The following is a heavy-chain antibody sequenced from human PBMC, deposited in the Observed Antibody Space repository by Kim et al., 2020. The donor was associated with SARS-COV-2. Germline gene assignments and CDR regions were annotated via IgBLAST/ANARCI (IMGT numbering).Heavy chain of an antibody. CDR3: ARGIVAGTWFQH. CDR1: GGSISSGGYY. J-gene: IGHJ1*01. V-gene: IGHV4-31*03. CDR2: IYYSGST. Sequence: SETLSLTCTVSGGSISSGGYYWSWIRQHPGKGLEWIGYIYYSGSTDYNPSLKSRVTISVDTSKNQFSLKLSSVTAADTAVYYCARGIVAGTWFQHWGQGTLVTVSS. D-gene: IGHD6-19*01.